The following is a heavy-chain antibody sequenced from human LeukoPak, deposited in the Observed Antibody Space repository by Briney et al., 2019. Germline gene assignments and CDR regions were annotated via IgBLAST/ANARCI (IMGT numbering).Heavy chain of an antibody. CDR3: ARDQIPYSSSSTAYYYYGMDV. D-gene: IGHD6-13*01. J-gene: IGHJ6*02. V-gene: IGHV1-69*13. CDR1: GYTFTSYG. CDR2: IIPIFGTA. Sequence: SVKVSCKASGYTFTSYGISWVRQAPGQGLEWMGGIIPIFGTANYAQKFQGRVTITADESTSTAYMELSSLRSEDTAVYYCARDQIPYSSSSTAYYYYGMDVWGQGTTVTVSS.